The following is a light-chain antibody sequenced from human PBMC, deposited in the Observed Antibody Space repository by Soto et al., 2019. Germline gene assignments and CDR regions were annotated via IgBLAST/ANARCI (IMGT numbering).Light chain of an antibody. CDR2: GAS. J-gene: IGKJ1*01. CDR1: QSVSSN. V-gene: IGKV3-15*01. CDR3: QHYNNWPPWT. Sequence: EIVMTQSPATLSVSPGERATLSCRASQSVSSNLAWYQQKPGQAPRLLIYGASTRATGIPARFSGSGSGTHFTPTISSLQSEDFAVYYCQHYNNWPPWTFGQGTKVEIK.